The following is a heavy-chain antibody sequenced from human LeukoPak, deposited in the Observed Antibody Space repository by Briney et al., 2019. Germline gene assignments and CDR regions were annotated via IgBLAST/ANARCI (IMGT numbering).Heavy chain of an antibody. V-gene: IGHV1-2*02. D-gene: IGHD4-17*01. CDR3: ARDDYGDLQYFEN. J-gene: IGHJ4*02. Sequence: ASVKVSYKASVYTFTKYFLHWVRQAPRHRLEWMGWINPNGGGTIYEQKLQGRVPMTRDTSINTVYLEVGRLTSDDTAVYYCARDDYGDLQYFENWGQGTPVTVSS. CDR2: INPNGGGT. CDR1: VYTFTKYF.